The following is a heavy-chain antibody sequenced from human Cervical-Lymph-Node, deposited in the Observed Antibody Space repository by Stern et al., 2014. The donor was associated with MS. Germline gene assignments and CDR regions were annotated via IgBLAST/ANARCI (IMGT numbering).Heavy chain of an antibody. CDR2: ISSSGSYI. D-gene: IGHD2-2*01. CDR1: AFSFSDYA. CDR3: ASPGPHCTTTTSCYLAFEY. V-gene: IGHV3-21*01. Sequence: EVQLVESGGGLVKPGGTLRLSCVASAFSFSDYAMNWVRQAPGKGLEGVASISSSGSYIYYGDSMEGRFTISRDNAKNSLYLHMKTLRAEDTAVYYCASPGPHCTTTTSCYLAFEYWGQGALVTVSS. J-gene: IGHJ4*02.